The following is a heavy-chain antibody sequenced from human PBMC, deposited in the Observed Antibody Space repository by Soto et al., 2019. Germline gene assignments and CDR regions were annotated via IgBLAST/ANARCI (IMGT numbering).Heavy chain of an antibody. D-gene: IGHD1-1*01. V-gene: IGHV3-30-3*01. CDR1: GFIFKNYV. CDR3: ARDRLAGTSLWDY. CDR2: ISSDGSRK. J-gene: IGHJ4*02. Sequence: QVQLVESGGGVVQPGRSLRLSCVASGFIFKNYVMHWVRQAPGKGLEWVAVISSDGSRKNSADSVKGRFTISRDNSKNTLYLQMTSLRPDDTAVYYCARDRLAGTSLWDYWGQGSLVTVSS.